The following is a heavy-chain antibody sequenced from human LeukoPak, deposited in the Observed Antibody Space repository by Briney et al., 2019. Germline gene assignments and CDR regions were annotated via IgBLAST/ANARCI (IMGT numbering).Heavy chain of an antibody. V-gene: IGHV4-34*01. Sequence: SETLSLTCAVYGGSFSGYYWGWIRQPPGKGLEWIGSIYYSGSTYYNPSLKSRVTISVDTSKNQFSLKLSSVTAADTAVYYCARTHNRNGRTSSSWFLLDPWGQGTLVTVSS. D-gene: IGHD6-13*01. J-gene: IGHJ5*02. CDR2: IYYSGST. CDR3: ARTHNRNGRTSSSWFLLDP. CDR1: GGSFSGYY.